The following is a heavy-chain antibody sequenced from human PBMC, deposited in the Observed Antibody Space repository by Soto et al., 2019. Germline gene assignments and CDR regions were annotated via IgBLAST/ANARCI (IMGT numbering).Heavy chain of an antibody. V-gene: IGHV1-46*01. CDR2: INPSGGST. Sequence: GASVKVSCKASGYTFTSYYMHWVRQAPGQGLEWMGIINPSGGSTSYAQKFQGRVTMTRDTSTSTVYMGLSSLRSEDTAVYYCARGAHYDFWSYYYYYGMDVWGQGTTVTVSS. D-gene: IGHD3-3*01. J-gene: IGHJ6*02. CDR1: GYTFTSYY. CDR3: ARGAHYDFWSYYYYYGMDV.